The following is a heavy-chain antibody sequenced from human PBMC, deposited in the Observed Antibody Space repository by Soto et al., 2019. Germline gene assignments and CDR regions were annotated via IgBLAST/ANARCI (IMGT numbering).Heavy chain of an antibody. V-gene: IGHV4-30-4*01. Sequence: SETLSLTCTVSGGSISSGDYYWSWIRQPPGKGLEWIGYIYYSGSTYYNPSLKSRVTISVDTSKNQFSLKLSSVTAADTAVYYCARDSAVAGYYYYGMDVRGQGTTVTVSS. CDR2: IYYSGST. J-gene: IGHJ6*02. CDR3: ARDSAVAGYYYYGMDV. D-gene: IGHD6-19*01. CDR1: GGSISSGDYY.